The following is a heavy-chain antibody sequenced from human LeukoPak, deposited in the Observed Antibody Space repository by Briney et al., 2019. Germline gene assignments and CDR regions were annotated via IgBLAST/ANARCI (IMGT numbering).Heavy chain of an antibody. CDR2: INPNINGT. CDR1: GYTFTGYY. J-gene: IGHJ5*02. V-gene: IGHV1-2*02. Sequence: GASVKVSCKASGYTFTGYYIHWVRQAPGQGLEWMGWINPNINGTNYAQKFQGRVTVAWDTSISTAYMELSRLRSDDTAVYYCARDSYGSGSFGTKYNWFDPWGQGTLVTVSS. CDR3: ARDSYGSGSFGTKYNWFDP. D-gene: IGHD3-10*01.